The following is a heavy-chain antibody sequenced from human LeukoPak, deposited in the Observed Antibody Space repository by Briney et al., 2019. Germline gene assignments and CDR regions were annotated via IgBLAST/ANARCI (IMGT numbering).Heavy chain of an antibody. D-gene: IGHD6-19*01. CDR3: ARIRAGRPFDY. CDR2: IDWDDDK. Sequence: SGPALVKPTQTLTLTCTFSGFSLSTSGMCVSWIRQPPGKALEWLARIDWDDDKYYSTSLKTRLTTSKDTSKNQVVLTMTDMDPVDTATYYCARIRAGRPFDYWGQGTLVTVSS. CDR1: GFSLSTSGMC. V-gene: IGHV2-70*11. J-gene: IGHJ4*02.